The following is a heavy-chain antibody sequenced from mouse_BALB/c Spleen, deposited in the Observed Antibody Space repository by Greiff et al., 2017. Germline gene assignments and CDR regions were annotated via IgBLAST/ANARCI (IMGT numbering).Heavy chain of an antibody. Sequence: QVQLKESGAELAKPGASVKMSCKASGYTFTSYWMHWVKQRPGQGLEWIGYINPSTGYTEYNQKFKDKATLTADKSSSTAYMQLSSLTSEDSAVYYCARSGVGYYFDYWGQGTTLTVSS. CDR1: GYTFTSYW. J-gene: IGHJ2*01. CDR3: ARSGVGYYFDY. D-gene: IGHD1-1*02. CDR2: INPSTGYT. V-gene: IGHV1-7*01.